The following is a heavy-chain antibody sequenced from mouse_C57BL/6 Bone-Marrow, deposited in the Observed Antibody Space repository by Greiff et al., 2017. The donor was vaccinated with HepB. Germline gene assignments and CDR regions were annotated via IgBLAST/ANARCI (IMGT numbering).Heavy chain of an antibody. D-gene: IGHD2-2*01. V-gene: IGHV1-42*01. Sequence: VQLKQSGPELVKPGASVKISCKASGYSFTGYYMNWVKQSPEKSLEWIGEINPSTGGTTYNQKFKAKATLTVDKSSSTAYMQLKSLTSEDSAVYAFAEGYDGPRAIDYWGQGTSVTVSS. CDR3: AEGYDGPRAIDY. CDR1: GYSFTGYY. CDR2: INPSTGGT. J-gene: IGHJ4*01.